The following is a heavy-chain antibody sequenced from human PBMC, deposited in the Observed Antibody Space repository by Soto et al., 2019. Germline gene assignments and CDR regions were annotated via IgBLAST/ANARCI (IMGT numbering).Heavy chain of an antibody. Sequence: PGGSLRLSCAASGFTFSSCAMGWVRQAPGKGLEWVSDIIDSGASTYYADSVKGRFTISRDNSKNTLYLQMNSLRADDTAVYYCAKGTRPYCSGYRCYPFDDWGQGTLVPVSS. V-gene: IGHV3-23*01. CDR1: GFTFSSCA. CDR2: IIDSGAST. CDR3: AKGTRPYCSGYRCYPFDD. D-gene: IGHD2-15*01. J-gene: IGHJ4*02.